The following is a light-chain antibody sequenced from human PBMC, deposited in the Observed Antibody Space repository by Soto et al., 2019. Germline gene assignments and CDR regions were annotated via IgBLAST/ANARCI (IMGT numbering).Light chain of an antibody. J-gene: IGLJ1*01. CDR3: AAWDDRLNGYV. Sequence: QSVLTQPPSASGTPGQRVTISCSGSSSNIGSNPVNWYQQLPGTAPKLLIYSNNQRPSGVPDRFSGSKSGTSASLAISGLQSEDEPDYYCAAWDDRLNGYVFGPGTKVTVL. CDR2: SNN. V-gene: IGLV1-44*01. CDR1: SSNIGSNP.